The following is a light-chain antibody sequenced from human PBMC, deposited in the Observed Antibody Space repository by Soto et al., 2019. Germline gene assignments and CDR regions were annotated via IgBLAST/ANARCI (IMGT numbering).Light chain of an antibody. V-gene: IGKV3-11*01. J-gene: IGKJ1*01. CDR2: DAS. CDR1: QSVSSY. Sequence: EIVLTQSTATLSLSPGERATLSCRASQSVSSYLAWYQQKPGQAPRLLIYDASNRATGIPARFSGSGSGTDFTLPISSLEPEDFAVYYCQQRSNSWTFGQGTKVEIK. CDR3: QQRSNSWT.